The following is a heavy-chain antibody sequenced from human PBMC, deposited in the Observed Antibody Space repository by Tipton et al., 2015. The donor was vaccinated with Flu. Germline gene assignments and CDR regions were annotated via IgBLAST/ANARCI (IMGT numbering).Heavy chain of an antibody. CDR1: GYTFTSYG. CDR2: ISAYNGNT. CDR3: ARDRGAAASRYFDL. D-gene: IGHD6-13*01. Sequence: QLVQSGAEVKKPGASVKVSVKASGYTFTSYGICWVRQAPGQGLEWMGWISAYNGNTNHAQKLQGRVTMTTDTSTSTAYMELRSLRSDDTAVYDCARDRGAAASRYFDLWGRGTLVTVSS. J-gene: IGHJ2*01. V-gene: IGHV1-18*01.